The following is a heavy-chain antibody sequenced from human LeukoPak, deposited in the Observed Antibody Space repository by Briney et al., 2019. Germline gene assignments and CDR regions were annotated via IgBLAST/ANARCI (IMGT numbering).Heavy chain of an antibody. J-gene: IGHJ6*02. D-gene: IGHD3-3*01. CDR3: ARAVSSEWLLSYYYYGMDV. Sequence: SETLSLTCTVSGGSISSSSYYWGWIRQPPGRGLEWIGSIYYSGSTNYNPSLKSRVTISVDTSKNQFSLKLSSVTAADTAVYYCARAVSSEWLLSYYYYGMDVWGQGTTVTVSS. CDR2: IYYSGST. CDR1: GGSISSSSYY. V-gene: IGHV4-39*07.